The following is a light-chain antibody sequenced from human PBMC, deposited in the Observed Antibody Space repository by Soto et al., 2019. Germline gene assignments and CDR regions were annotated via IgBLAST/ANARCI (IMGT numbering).Light chain of an antibody. J-gene: IGLJ2*01. V-gene: IGLV2-14*01. CDR3: CSYTTSSTRVV. Sequence: QSALTQPASVSGSPGQSITISCTGTTSDVGGYNFVSWYQQHPGKAPKLIIYEVSDRPSGVSNRFSGSKSGNTASLTISGLQAEDEADYYCCSYTTSSTRVVFGGGTQLTVL. CDR1: TSDVGGYNF. CDR2: EVS.